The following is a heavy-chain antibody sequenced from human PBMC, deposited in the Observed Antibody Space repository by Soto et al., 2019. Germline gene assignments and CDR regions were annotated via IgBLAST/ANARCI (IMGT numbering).Heavy chain of an antibody. CDR2: ISAYNGNT. J-gene: IGHJ6*02. CDR1: GYTFTSYG. Sequence: GASVKVSCKASGYTFTSYGISWVRQAPGQGLEWMGWISAYNGNTNYAQKLQGRVTMTTDTSTSTAYMELRSLRSDDTAVYYCARGVYGSGSLPGDYGMDVWGQGTTVTVSS. V-gene: IGHV1-18*01. D-gene: IGHD3-10*01. CDR3: ARGVYGSGSLPGDYGMDV.